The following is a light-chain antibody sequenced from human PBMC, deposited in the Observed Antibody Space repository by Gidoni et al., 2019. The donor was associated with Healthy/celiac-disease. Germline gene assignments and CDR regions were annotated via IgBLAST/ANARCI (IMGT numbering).Light chain of an antibody. J-gene: IGKJ2*01. CDR3: QQYNSPSYT. Sequence: DIQMTQSPSTLSASVVDRVTITCRASQSISSWLAWYQQKPGKAPKLLIYKASSLESGVPSRFSGSGSGTEFTLTISSLQPDDFATYYCQQYNSPSYTFGQGTKLEIK. V-gene: IGKV1-5*03. CDR1: QSISSW. CDR2: KAS.